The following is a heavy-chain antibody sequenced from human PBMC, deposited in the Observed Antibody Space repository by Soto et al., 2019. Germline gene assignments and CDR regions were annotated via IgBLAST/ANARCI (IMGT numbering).Heavy chain of an antibody. Sequence: EVQLLESGGGLVQPGGSLRLSCAASGFTFSNYAMSWVRQAPGKGLEWVSSISGGGHITYYADSVKGRFTISRDDSKNTLYLQMNSLRAEDTSVYYCARDDAYYIILIAFYFDQWGQGTLVTVFS. CDR2: ISGGGHIT. CDR1: GFTFSNYA. CDR3: ARDDAYYIILIAFYFDQ. J-gene: IGHJ4*02. V-gene: IGHV3-23*01. D-gene: IGHD3-9*01.